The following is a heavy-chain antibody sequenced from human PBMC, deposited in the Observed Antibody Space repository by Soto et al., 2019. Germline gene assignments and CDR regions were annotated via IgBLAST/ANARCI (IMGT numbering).Heavy chain of an antibody. D-gene: IGHD3-16*02. V-gene: IGHV4-34*02. CDR1: GGSFSGYY. CDR2: INHSGST. CDR3: ARGRGVWVSYHYNWFDP. J-gene: IGHJ5*02. Sequence: QVQLQQWGAGLLKPSETLSLTCAVYGGSFSGYYWSWIRQPPGKGLEWIGEINHSGSTNYNPSLNSRVTISVDTSKNQFSLKLSSVTAADTAVYYCARGRGVWVSYHYNWFDPWGQGTLVTVSS.